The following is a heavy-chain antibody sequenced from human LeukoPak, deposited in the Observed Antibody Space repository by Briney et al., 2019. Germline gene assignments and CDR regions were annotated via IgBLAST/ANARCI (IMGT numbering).Heavy chain of an antibody. CDR2: ISAYNGNT. CDR3: ARATSITMVRGVIRGFDP. CDR1: GYTFTSYG. V-gene: IGHV1-18*01. J-gene: IGHJ5*02. D-gene: IGHD3-10*01. Sequence: ASVKVSCKASGYTFTSYGISWVRQAPGQGLEWMGWISAYNGNTNYAQKLQARVTMTTDTSTSTAYMELRSLRSDDTAVYYCARATSITMVRGVIRGFDPWGQGTLVTVSS.